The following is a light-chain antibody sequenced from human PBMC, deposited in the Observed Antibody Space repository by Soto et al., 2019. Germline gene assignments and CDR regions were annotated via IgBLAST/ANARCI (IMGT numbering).Light chain of an antibody. V-gene: IGKV1-5*03. CDR2: KAS. Sequence: DIQMTQSPSTLSASIGDRVTITCRASQSINSWLAWYQQKPGKAPKLLIYKASTLESGVPSRFSGSGSGTEFTLTISCLQPDDFATYYCQHYISYAEFSFGPGTKVDIK. J-gene: IGKJ3*01. CDR3: QHYISYAEFS. CDR1: QSINSW.